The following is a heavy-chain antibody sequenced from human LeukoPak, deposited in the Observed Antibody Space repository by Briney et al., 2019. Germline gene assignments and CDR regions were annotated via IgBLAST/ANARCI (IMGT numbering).Heavy chain of an antibody. Sequence: GGSLRLSCAASGFTFSSYAMHWVRQAPGKGLEWVAVISYDGSNKYYADSVKGRFIISRDNSKNTLYLQMNSLRAGDTAVYYCAREHDYGDYARAFDIWGQGTMVTVPS. J-gene: IGHJ3*02. CDR1: GFTFSSYA. V-gene: IGHV3-30*04. CDR3: AREHDYGDYARAFDI. CDR2: ISYDGSNK. D-gene: IGHD4-17*01.